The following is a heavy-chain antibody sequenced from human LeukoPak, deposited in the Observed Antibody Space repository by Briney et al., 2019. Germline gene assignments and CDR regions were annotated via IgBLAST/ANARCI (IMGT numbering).Heavy chain of an antibody. CDR1: GFTFSSYW. V-gene: IGHV3-74*01. CDR3: ARDRSTSFDY. CDR2: INSDGSIT. J-gene: IGHJ4*02. Sequence: GSLRLSCAASGFTFSSYWMHWVRQAPGKGRVWVSRINSDGSITSYADSVKGRFTISRDNAKNTLYLQMNSLRAEDTAVYYCARDRSTSFDYWGQGTLVTVSS. D-gene: IGHD1-26*01.